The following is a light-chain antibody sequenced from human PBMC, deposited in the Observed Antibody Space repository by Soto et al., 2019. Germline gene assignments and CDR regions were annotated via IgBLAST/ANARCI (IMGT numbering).Light chain of an antibody. CDR2: DAS. Sequence: EIGLTQSPATLSLSPGERATLSCRASQSVSSYLAWYQQKPGQAPRLLIYDASNRATGIPAGFSGSGSGTDFTLTVSGLEPEDFAVYYCQQRSNWPRTFGQGTKVAIK. CDR3: QQRSNWPRT. V-gene: IGKV3-11*01. J-gene: IGKJ1*01. CDR1: QSVSSY.